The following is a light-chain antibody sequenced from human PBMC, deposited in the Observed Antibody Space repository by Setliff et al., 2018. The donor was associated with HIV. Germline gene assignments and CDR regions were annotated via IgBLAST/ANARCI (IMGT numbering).Light chain of an antibody. CDR2: EVI. V-gene: IGLV2-18*02. CDR3: SSYTSSSTYV. J-gene: IGLJ1*01. CDR1: SSDIDTYNR. Sequence: QSALTQPPSVSGSPGQSVTVSCTGTSSDIDTYNRVSWYQQPPGTAPKLLIYEVINRPSGVPDRFSGSKSGNTASLTISGLQAEDEADYYCSSYTSSSTYVFGTGTKVTVL.